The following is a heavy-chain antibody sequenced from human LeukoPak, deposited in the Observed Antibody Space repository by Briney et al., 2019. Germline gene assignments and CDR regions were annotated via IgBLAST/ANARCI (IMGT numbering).Heavy chain of an antibody. D-gene: IGHD2/OR15-2a*01. J-gene: IGHJ4*02. CDR2: ISYDDSDK. Sequence: GGSLRLSCTASGFAFSHHALHWVRQAPGKGLEWVAVISYDDSDKYYADSVKGRFTISRDNSENTLYLQMNSLRAEDTAVYYCGRGGGSHKSFVSYWGQGTLVTVSS. CDR1: GFAFSHHA. V-gene: IGHV3-30-3*01. CDR3: GRGGGSHKSFVSY.